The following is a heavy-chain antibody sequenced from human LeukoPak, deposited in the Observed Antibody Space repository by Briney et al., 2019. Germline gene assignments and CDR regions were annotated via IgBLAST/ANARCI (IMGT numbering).Heavy chain of an antibody. D-gene: IGHD6-13*01. CDR1: GGSISSYY. V-gene: IGHV4-59*08. J-gene: IGHJ6*03. CDR3: ARPYSTSWSGIYYYMDV. CDR2: IYNSGST. Sequence: PSETLSLTCTVSGGSISSYYWSWIRQPPGKGLEWIGYIYNSGSTSYNPSLKSRVTISVDTSKNQFSLKLTSVTAADTAVYYCARPYSTSWSGIYYYMDVWGKGTTVTVSS.